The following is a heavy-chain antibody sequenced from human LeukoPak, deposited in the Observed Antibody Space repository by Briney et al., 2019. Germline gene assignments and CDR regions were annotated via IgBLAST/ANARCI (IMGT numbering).Heavy chain of an antibody. J-gene: IGHJ4*02. CDR3: ARGPFAGYSSGWYRV. CDR2: INHSGST. D-gene: IGHD6-19*01. CDR1: GGSFSGYY. Sequence: PSETLSLTCAVYGGSFSGYYWSWTRQPPGKGLEWIGEINHSGSTNYNPSLKSRVTISVDTSKNQFSLKLSSVTAADTAVYYCARGPFAGYSSGWYRVWGQGTLVTVSS. V-gene: IGHV4-34*01.